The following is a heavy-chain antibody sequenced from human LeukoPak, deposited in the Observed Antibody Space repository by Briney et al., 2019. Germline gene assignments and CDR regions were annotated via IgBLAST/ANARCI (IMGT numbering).Heavy chain of an antibody. V-gene: IGHV1-69*13. CDR3: ARSIAVAGQYYFDY. CDR1: GGTFSSYA. J-gene: IGHJ4*02. CDR2: VIPIFGTA. D-gene: IGHD6-19*01. Sequence: SVKVSCKASGGTFSSYAISWVRQAPGQGLEWMGGVIPIFGTANYAQKFQGRVTITADESTSTAYMELSSLRSEDTAVYYCARSIAVAGQYYFDYWGQGTLVTVSS.